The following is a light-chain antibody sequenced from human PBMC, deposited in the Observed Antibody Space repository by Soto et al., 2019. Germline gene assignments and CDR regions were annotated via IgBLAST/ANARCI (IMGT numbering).Light chain of an antibody. V-gene: IGKV3D-15*01. CDR1: QSVSSN. CDR3: QQYNTWPT. J-gene: IGKJ1*01. CDR2: DAS. Sequence: ILMTQSPSTLPVSPGERATLSCRASQSVSSNLAWYQQKPGQAPRLLIYDASNRATGIPARLSGSGSGTDFTLTISSLQSEDSPVYYCQQYNTWPTFGQGTKVDIK.